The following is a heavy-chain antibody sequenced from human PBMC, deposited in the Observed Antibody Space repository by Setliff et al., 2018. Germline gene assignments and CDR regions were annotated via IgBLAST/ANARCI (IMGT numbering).Heavy chain of an antibody. CDR3: ARERYFDWFFED. V-gene: IGHV4-61*02. Sequence: SETLSLTCTVSGGSMSSGPNYWSWIRQPAGRGLEWVGRVYSSVYSSGITSYNPSLKSRVTISMDTSTNQFSLKLGSVTAADTAVYYCARERYFDWFFEDWGHGTLVTVSS. CDR2: VYSSVYSSGIT. J-gene: IGHJ4*01. D-gene: IGHD3-9*01. CDR1: GGSMSSGPNY.